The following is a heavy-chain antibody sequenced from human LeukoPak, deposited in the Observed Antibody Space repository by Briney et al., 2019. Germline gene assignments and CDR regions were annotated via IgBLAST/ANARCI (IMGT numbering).Heavy chain of an antibody. V-gene: IGHV3-21*01. Sequence: GGPLRLSCAASGFTFSSYSMNWVRQAPGKGLEWVSSISSSSSYIYYADSVKGRFTISRDNAKNSLYLQMNSLRAEDTAVYYCARDLFYYDSSGYPRWGQGTLVTVSS. D-gene: IGHD3-22*01. J-gene: IGHJ4*02. CDR1: GFTFSSYS. CDR2: ISSSSSYI. CDR3: ARDLFYYDSSGYPR.